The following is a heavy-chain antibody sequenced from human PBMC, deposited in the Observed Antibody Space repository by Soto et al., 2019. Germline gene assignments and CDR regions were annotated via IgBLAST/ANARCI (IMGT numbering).Heavy chain of an antibody. D-gene: IGHD3-3*01. CDR3: ARGYEIWSDDYGVSLLES. V-gene: IGHV3-21*01. CDR1: GFALGSYS. J-gene: IGHJ4*02. Sequence: GGSLRLSCVASGFALGSYSMTWVRQAPGQGLEWVSSISSSRTYIYYADSLKGRITISRDNAKNSLFLQMNSLRVEDTAVYYCARGYEIWSDDYGVSLLESWGQGTPVTVSS. CDR2: ISSSRTYI.